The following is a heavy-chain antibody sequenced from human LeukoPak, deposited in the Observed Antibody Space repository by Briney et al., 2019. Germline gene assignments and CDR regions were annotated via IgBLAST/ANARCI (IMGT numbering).Heavy chain of an antibody. J-gene: IGHJ1*01. CDR2: ISHDGSNK. CDR3: AGSPKYSSSWYEYFQH. Sequence: GRSLRLSCAASGFTFSSYAMHWVRQAPGKGLEWVAAISHDGSNKYHADSVKGRFTISRDNSKNTVYLQMNSLRAEDTAVYFCAGSPKYSSSWYEYFQHWGQGTLVTVSS. CDR1: GFTFSSYA. V-gene: IGHV3-30*01. D-gene: IGHD6-13*01.